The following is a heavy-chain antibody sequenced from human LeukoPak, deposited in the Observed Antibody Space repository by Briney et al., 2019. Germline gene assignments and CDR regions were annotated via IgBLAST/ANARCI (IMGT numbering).Heavy chain of an antibody. D-gene: IGHD6-19*01. Sequence: GRSLRLSCAASGFTFSSYGMHWVRQAPGKGLEWVAVLWSDGSSKYSVDSVQGRFTISRDNSKTTLYLQMNSLRDEDTAVYYCARDGVAVAGDTLYYMDVWGKGTTVTVSS. CDR3: ARDGVAVAGDTLYYMDV. V-gene: IGHV3-33*01. J-gene: IGHJ6*03. CDR2: LWSDGSSK. CDR1: GFTFSSYG.